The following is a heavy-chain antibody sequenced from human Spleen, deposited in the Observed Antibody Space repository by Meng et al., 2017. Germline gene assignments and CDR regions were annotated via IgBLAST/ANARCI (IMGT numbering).Heavy chain of an antibody. J-gene: IGHJ4*02. V-gene: IGHV4-4*02. Sequence: QVQLQESGPGLVKPSGTLSLTCAVSGGSISSSNWWTWVRQPPGKGLDWIGEMSQSGRTTYNPSLKSRVTISLDESKNQFSLKLNSVTAADTAVYYCARGSFSSGWGIWGQGTLVTVSS. D-gene: IGHD6-19*01. CDR3: ARGSFSSGWGI. CDR2: MSQSGRT. CDR1: GGSISSSNW.